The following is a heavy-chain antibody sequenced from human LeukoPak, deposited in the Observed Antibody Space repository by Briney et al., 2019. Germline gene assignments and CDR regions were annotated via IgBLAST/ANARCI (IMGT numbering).Heavy chain of an antibody. D-gene: IGHD3-16*02. CDR1: GFTFSSYG. CDR2: IWYDGSNK. Sequence: GGSLRLSCAASGFTFSSYGMHWVRQAPGKGLEWVAVIWYDGSNKYYADSVKGRFTISRDNSKNTLYLQMNSLRAEDTAVYYWGREGADIMITLGGVIVPDYWGQGTLVTVSS. CDR3: GREGADIMITLGGVIVPDY. J-gene: IGHJ4*02. V-gene: IGHV3-33*01.